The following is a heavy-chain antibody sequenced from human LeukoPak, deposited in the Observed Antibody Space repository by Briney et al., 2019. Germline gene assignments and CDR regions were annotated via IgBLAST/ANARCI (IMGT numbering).Heavy chain of an antibody. D-gene: IGHD6-19*01. CDR3: VKSGGYGLIDY. CDR1: GGSISSYY. CDR2: ICYTGST. J-gene: IGHJ4*02. Sequence: SETLSLTCTVSGGSISSYYWSWIRQPPGKGLEWIGNICYTGSTYYNASLQSRVTISIDMSKNQFSLRLSSVTAADTAMYYCVKSGGYGLIDYWGQGTLVTVSS. V-gene: IGHV4-59*04.